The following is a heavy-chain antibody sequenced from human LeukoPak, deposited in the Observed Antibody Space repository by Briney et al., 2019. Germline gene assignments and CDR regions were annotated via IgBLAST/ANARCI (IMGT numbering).Heavy chain of an antibody. CDR1: GGSISSSSYY. J-gene: IGHJ4*02. CDR2: IYSSGST. Sequence: SETLSLTCTVSGGSISSSSYYWGWIRQPPGKGLEWIGRIYSSGSTNYNPSLKSRVTMSVDTSKNQFSLKLSSVTAADTAVYYCARVSLVRGAPDYCFDYWGQGTLVTVSS. V-gene: IGHV4-39*07. CDR3: ARVSLVRGAPDYCFDY. D-gene: IGHD3-10*01.